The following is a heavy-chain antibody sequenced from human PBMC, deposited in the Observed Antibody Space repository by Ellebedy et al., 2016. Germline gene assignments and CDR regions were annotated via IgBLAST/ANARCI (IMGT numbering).Heavy chain of an antibody. J-gene: IGHJ4*02. Sequence: SETLSLTFIVPGGSISRYYWSWIRQPPGRGREWIGNIYYTGTTNYNHSLQSRVTISLDTSKNQFSLRLTSVTAADTAVYYCARIGGVSFGERPIDYWGQGTLVTVSS. CDR2: IYYTGTT. CDR3: ARIGGVSFGERPIDY. D-gene: IGHD3-10*01. V-gene: IGHV4-59*01. CDR1: GGSISRYY.